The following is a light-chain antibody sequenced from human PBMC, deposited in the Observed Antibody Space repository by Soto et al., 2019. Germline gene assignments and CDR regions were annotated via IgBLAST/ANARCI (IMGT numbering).Light chain of an antibody. CDR3: QPYNTFWT. Sequence: DIQMTQSPSRVAASVGDRGTITCRASQPIDSWLAWYQERPGKPPNLLIYKASTLASGVPSRFSGIGSGTEFTLTIRSLKPDDVATDYCQPYNTFWTFCPGTQVDIK. CDR2: KAS. J-gene: IGKJ1*01. V-gene: IGKV1-5*03. CDR1: QPIDSW.